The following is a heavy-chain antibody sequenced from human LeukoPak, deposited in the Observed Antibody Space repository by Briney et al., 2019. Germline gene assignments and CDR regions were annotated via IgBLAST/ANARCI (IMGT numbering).Heavy chain of an antibody. CDR3: ARAFGRTVAYYFDY. D-gene: IGHD4-23*01. V-gene: IGHV3-48*03. CDR1: GFTFSSYE. CDR2: ISSSGSTM. Sequence: PGGSLRLSCAASGFTFSSYEMNWVRQAPGKGLEWVSYISSSGSTMYYADSVKGRFTISRDNAKNSLYLQMNSLRAEDTAVYYCARAFGRTVAYYFDYWGQGTLVTVSS. J-gene: IGHJ4*02.